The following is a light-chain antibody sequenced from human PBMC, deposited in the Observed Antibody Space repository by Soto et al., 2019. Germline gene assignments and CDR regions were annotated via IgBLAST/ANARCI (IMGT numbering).Light chain of an antibody. V-gene: IGKV2-28*01. CDR3: MQNVQTPPT. CDR2: LGS. J-gene: IGKJ1*01. Sequence: DIVMTQSPLSLPVTPGEPASISCRSSQSLLHSNGYNYLDWYLQKPGQSPQLLFSLGSNRASGVPDRFSGSGSGTDFTLKISRVEAEDVGVYYCMQNVQTPPTFGQGTKVEIQ. CDR1: QSLLHSNGYNY.